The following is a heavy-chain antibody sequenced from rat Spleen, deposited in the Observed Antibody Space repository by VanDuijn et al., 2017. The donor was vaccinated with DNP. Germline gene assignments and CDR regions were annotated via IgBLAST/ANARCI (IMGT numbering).Heavy chain of an antibody. J-gene: IGHJ2*01. CDR2: IIYYGSST. D-gene: IGHD1-12*02. CDR3: ATLPYYYDGSYYSYFDY. Sequence: EEQLVESGGGLVQPGNSLKLSCAASGFTFSDYAMAWVRQSPKKGMEWVETIIYYGSSTYYRDSVKDRFTISRDNAKTTLYLQMDSLRSEDTATYYCATLPYYYDGSYYSYFDYWGQGVMVTVSS. V-gene: IGHV5S10*01. CDR1: GFTFSDYA.